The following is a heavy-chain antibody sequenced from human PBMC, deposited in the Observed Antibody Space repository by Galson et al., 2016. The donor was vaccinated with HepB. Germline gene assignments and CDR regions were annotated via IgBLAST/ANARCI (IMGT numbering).Heavy chain of an antibody. D-gene: IGHD3-9*01. Sequence: CAVSGASISDPNWWTWVRHVPGKGLEWIGEIYHTGTSNNNPFLSSRFTLSVDKSRNQFSLNLTSVTAADTAVXYCARAAIXPGARLVFDPWGQGILVTVSS. J-gene: IGHJ5*02. CDR1: GASISDPNW. V-gene: IGHV4-4*02. CDR3: ARAAIXPGARLVFDP. CDR2: IYHTGTS.